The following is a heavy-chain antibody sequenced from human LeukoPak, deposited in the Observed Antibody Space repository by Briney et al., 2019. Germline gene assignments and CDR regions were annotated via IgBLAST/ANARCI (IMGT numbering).Heavy chain of an antibody. CDR1: GFTFGNYA. D-gene: IGHD3-10*01. Sequence: GSLRLSCTTSGFTFGNYAMSWVRQAPGKGLEWVSAIRAGGGKTYYADSVKGRFTISRDNSNNTLYLQMDSLRGDDAAVYYCAKERFGSGSPYYSDYWGQGTLVTVSS. CDR3: AKERFGSGSPYYSDY. J-gene: IGHJ4*02. V-gene: IGHV3-23*01. CDR2: IRAGGGKT.